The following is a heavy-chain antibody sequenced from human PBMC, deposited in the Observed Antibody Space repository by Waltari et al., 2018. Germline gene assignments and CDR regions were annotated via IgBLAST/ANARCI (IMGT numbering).Heavy chain of an antibody. V-gene: IGHV1-69*02. CDR2: IIPFIVKT. CDR1: GGTFSSYT. Sequence: QVQLVQSGAEVKKPGSSVKVSCKASGGTFSSYTISWVRQAPGQGLEWRSSIIPFIVKTNTAKKSGGQDQIPGRKPRRHGNRGWEGRRWEDRAVYFGGGGGWGWGGGGYYFDYWGQGTLVTVSS. CDR3: GGGGWGWGGGGYYFDY. J-gene: IGHJ4*02. D-gene: IGHD3-16*01.